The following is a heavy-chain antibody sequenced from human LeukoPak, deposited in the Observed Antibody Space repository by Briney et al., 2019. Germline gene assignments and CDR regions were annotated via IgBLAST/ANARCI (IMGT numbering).Heavy chain of an antibody. CDR2: ISYDGSNK. Sequence: RSLRLSCAASGFTFSSYGMHWVRQAPGKGLEWVAVISYDGSNKYYADSVKGRFTISRDNSKNTLYLQMNSLRAEDTAVYYCASSPRFGVGGMDVWGQGTTVTVSS. D-gene: IGHD3-16*01. V-gene: IGHV3-30*03. J-gene: IGHJ6*02. CDR3: ASSPRFGVGGMDV. CDR1: GFTFSSYG.